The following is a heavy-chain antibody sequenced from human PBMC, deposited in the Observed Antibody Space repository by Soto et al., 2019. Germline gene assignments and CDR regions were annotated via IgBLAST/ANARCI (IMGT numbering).Heavy chain of an antibody. CDR2: ISLYSDGT. CDR1: GYSFSNYV. D-gene: IGHD2-2*01. Sequence: GXSLKVSCKTAGYSFSNYVSTWVRQTPGQPLEWLGWISLYSDGTNYARKFQGRVSMTTDTSTTTAYMELRSLRSDDTAVYYCARVVPGAEAWFGPWGQGPLVTVSS. CDR3: ARVVPGAEAWFGP. J-gene: IGHJ5*02. V-gene: IGHV1-18*01.